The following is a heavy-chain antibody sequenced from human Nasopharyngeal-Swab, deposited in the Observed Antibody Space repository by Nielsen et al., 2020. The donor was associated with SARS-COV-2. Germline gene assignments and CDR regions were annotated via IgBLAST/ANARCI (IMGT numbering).Heavy chain of an antibody. Sequence: ASVKVSCKVSGYTLTELSMHWVRQAPGKGLEWMGGFDPEDGETIYAQKFQGRVTMTEDTSTDTAYMELSSLRSEDTAVYYCATGTLLTSGYQGWWFDPWGQGTLVTVSP. CDR1: GYTLTELS. CDR3: ATGTLLTSGYQGWWFDP. J-gene: IGHJ5*02. D-gene: IGHD3-3*01. V-gene: IGHV1-24*01. CDR2: FDPEDGET.